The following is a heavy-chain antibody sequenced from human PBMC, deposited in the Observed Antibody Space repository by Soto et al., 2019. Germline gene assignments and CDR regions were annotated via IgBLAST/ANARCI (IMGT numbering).Heavy chain of an antibody. D-gene: IGHD3-22*01. CDR3: APSGGYHDVLDI. Sequence: QPGGSLRLSCAASGFTFRNYAMSWVRQAPGKGLEWVSAISGSGGSTYYTDSVKGRFTISRDNSKNTLYLQVNGLRAEDTAVYYCAPSGGYHDVLDIWGQGTMVTVSS. CDR1: GFTFRNYA. J-gene: IGHJ3*02. CDR2: ISGSGGST. V-gene: IGHV3-23*01.